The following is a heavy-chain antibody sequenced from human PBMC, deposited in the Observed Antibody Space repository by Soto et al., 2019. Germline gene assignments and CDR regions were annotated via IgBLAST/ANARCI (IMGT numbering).Heavy chain of an antibody. CDR1: GFTVSSNY. V-gene: IGHV3-53*01. CDR2: IYSGGST. CDR3: ASSYGDLYYYYYGMDV. D-gene: IGHD4-17*01. J-gene: IGHJ6*02. Sequence: GGSLRLSCAASGFTVSSNYMIWVRQAPGKGLEWVSVIYSGGSTYYADSVKGRFTISRDNSKNTLYLQMNSLRAEDTAVYYCASSYGDLYYYYYGMDVWGQGTTVTVSS.